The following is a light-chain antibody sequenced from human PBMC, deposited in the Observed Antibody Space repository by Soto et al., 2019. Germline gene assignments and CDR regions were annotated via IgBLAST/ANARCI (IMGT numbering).Light chain of an antibody. J-gene: IGKJ2*01. V-gene: IGKV3-15*01. CDR2: GAS. CDR3: QQSTNWPPYT. CDR1: QAINNN. Sequence: LTPAPATLSMSPGERAPLSCRARQAINNNVAWYQLKDGQVPRLIIYGASNRAADVPARFSGGGSGTEFTLTISSLKSEDFAVYYCQQSTNWPPYTFGQGKKMDIK.